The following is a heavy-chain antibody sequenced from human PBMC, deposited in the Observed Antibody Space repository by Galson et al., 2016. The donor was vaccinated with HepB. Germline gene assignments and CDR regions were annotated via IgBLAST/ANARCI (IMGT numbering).Heavy chain of an antibody. CDR3: ARKYYYDSSDHYYDVLDI. J-gene: IGHJ3*02. Sequence: SLRLSCAASGFTSSKYAISCVRQAPGKGLECVSTISGSGDSSYYADSVKGRFTISRDNSKNTLYLQMNSLRAEDPAVYYCARKYYYDSSDHYYDVLDIWGQGTVVTVSS. D-gene: IGHD3-22*01. CDR1: GFTSSKYA. V-gene: IGHV3-23*01. CDR2: ISGSGDSS.